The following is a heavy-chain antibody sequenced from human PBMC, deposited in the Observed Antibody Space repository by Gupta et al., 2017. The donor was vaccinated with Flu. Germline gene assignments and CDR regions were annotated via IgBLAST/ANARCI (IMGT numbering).Heavy chain of an antibody. D-gene: IGHD6-6*01. CDR3: AREAAASRSSSTDWFDL. V-gene: IGHV3-21*01. J-gene: IGHJ5*02. CDR2: ISSNGFYI. CDR1: RSYT. Sequence: RSYTMNWVRQAPGKGLEWVSSISSNGFYIYYADSLEGRFSISRDNTKNSLYLQMDSLRAEDTAVYYCAREAAASRSSSTDWFDLWGQGTLVTVSS.